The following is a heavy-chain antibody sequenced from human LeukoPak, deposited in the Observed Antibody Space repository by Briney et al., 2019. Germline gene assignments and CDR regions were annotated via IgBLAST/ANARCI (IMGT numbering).Heavy chain of an antibody. J-gene: IGHJ4*02. V-gene: IGHV4-31*03. CDR1: GGSISSGGYY. CDR2: IYYSGST. D-gene: IGHD3-16*02. CDR3: ARGYYDYVWGSYRWPGYFDY. Sequence: PSETLSLTCTVSGGSISSGGYYWSWIRQHPGKGLEWIGFIYYSGSTYYNPSLKSRVTISVDTSKNQFSLKLSSVTAADTAVYYCARGYYDYVWGSYRWPGYFDYWGQGTLVTVSS.